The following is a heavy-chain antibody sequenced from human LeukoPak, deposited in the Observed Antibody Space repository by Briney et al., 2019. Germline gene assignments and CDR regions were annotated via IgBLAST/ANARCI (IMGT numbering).Heavy chain of an antibody. CDR3: ARDHQGSYYDSSGYYLPTYYFDC. Sequence: GGSLRLSCAASGFTFSSYWMSWVRQAPGKGLEWVANIKQDGSEKYYVDSVKGRFTISRDNAKNSLYLQMNSLRAEDTAVYYCARDHQGSYYDSSGYYLPTYYFDCWGQGTLVTVSS. CDR1: GFTFSSYW. D-gene: IGHD3-22*01. CDR2: IKQDGSEK. J-gene: IGHJ4*02. V-gene: IGHV3-7*01.